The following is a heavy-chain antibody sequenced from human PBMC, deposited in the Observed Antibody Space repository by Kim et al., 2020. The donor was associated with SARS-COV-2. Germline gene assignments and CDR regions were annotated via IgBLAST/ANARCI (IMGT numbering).Heavy chain of an antibody. Sequence: SETLSLTCTVSGGSISSYYWSWIRQPPGKGLEWIGYVYYSGSTKYNPSLKSRVTISVDTSKNRFSLKLSSVTAADTAVYYCASQLPYYNDRTGYTYPNAFDVWGQGTMVTVSS. CDR2: VYYSGST. J-gene: IGHJ3*01. CDR1: GGSISSYY. CDR3: ASQLPYYNDRTGYTYPNAFDV. V-gene: IGHV4-59*08. D-gene: IGHD3-22*01.